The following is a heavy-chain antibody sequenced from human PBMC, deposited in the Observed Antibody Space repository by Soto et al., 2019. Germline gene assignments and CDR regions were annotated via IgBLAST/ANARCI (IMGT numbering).Heavy chain of an antibody. J-gene: IGHJ6*02. CDR1: GFTFSSYA. V-gene: IGHV3-23*01. CDR2: ISGSGGST. Sequence: GGSLRLSCAASGFTFSSYAMSWVRQAPGKGLEWVSAISGSGGSTYYADSVKGRFTISRDNSKNTLYLQMNSLRAEDTAVYYCAKYSSGWSDYYYGMDVWGQGTTVTVSS. CDR3: AKYSSGWSDYYYGMDV. D-gene: IGHD6-19*01.